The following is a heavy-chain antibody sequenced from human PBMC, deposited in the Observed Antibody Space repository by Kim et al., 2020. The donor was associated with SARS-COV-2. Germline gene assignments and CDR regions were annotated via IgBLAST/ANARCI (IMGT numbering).Heavy chain of an antibody. CDR3: ASHSDRYVLTGDY. J-gene: IGHJ4*02. Sequence: GGSLRLSCAASGFTFSSYTMHWVRQAPGKGLEWVAVISYDGSNKYYADSVKGRFSISRDNSKNTLYLQINSLRAEDTAVYYCASHSDRYVLTGDYWGQGT. D-gene: IGHD3-16*01. V-gene: IGHV3-30*04. CDR1: GFTFSSYT. CDR2: ISYDGSNK.